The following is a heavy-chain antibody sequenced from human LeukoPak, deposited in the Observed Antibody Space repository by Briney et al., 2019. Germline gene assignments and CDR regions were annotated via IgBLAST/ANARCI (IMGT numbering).Heavy chain of an antibody. CDR3: ARASGRAYYYYGMDV. D-gene: IGHD3-10*01. V-gene: IGHV1-18*01. CDR1: GYTFTNYV. Sequence: ASVKVSWKASGYTFTNYVITWVRQAPGQGLEWMGWISAYNGNTNYAQKLQGRVTMTTDTSASTAYMELRSLRSDDTAVYYCARASGRAYYYYGMDVWGQGNTVTVSS. J-gene: IGHJ6*02. CDR2: ISAYNGNT.